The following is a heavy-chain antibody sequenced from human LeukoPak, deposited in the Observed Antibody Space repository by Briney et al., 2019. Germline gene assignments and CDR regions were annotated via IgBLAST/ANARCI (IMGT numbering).Heavy chain of an antibody. J-gene: IGHJ6*03. CDR1: GFSFSSYN. D-gene: IGHD1-26*01. CDR3: ARDPYSGTYGDTYYYYMDV. V-gene: IGHV3-21*01. CDR2: ITSSSTYT. Sequence: PGGSLRLSCAASGFSFSSYNMDWVRQTPGKGLEWVSSITSSSTYTFYADSVKGRFTISRDNARNSLYLQMNSLRAEDTAVYYCARDPYSGTYGDTYYYYMDVWGKGTTVTISS.